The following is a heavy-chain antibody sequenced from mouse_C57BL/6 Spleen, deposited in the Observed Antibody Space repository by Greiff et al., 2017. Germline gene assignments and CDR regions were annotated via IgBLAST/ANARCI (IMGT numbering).Heavy chain of an antibody. CDR2: IYPSDSET. CDR3: ARTGLRRYAMDY. Sequence: VQLQQPGAELVRPGSSVKLSCKASGYTFTSYWLDWVKQRPGQGLEWIGNIYPSDSETHYNQKFKDKATLTVDKSSSTAYMQLSSLTCEDSAVYYCARTGLRRYAMDYWGQGTSVTVSS. J-gene: IGHJ4*01. D-gene: IGHD2-4*01. V-gene: IGHV1-61*01. CDR1: GYTFTSYW.